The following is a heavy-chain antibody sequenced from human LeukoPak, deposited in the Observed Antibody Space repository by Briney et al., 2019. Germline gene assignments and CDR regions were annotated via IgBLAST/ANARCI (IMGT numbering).Heavy chain of an antibody. D-gene: IGHD2-21*02. CDR1: GVSISSSY. Sequence: SETLSLTCTVSGVSISSSYWSWIRQPPGKGLEWIGYISYSGSTNCNPSLRSRVTISVDTSKNQFSLKLTSVTAADTAVYYCARGRSGGLVTLDYWGQGTLVTVSS. J-gene: IGHJ4*02. CDR3: ARGRSGGLVTLDY. V-gene: IGHV4-59*01. CDR2: ISYSGST.